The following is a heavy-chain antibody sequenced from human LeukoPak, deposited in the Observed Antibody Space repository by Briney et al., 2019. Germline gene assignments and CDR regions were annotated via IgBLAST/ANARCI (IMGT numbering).Heavy chain of an antibody. CDR2: IWSDGSNK. J-gene: IGHJ4*02. D-gene: IGHD4-17*01. V-gene: IGHV3-33*01. Sequence: GGSLRLSCAASGFTFSRYGMHWVRQAPGKGLEWAAVIWSDGSNKYYADSVKGRFTISRDNSKNTLYLQMNTLTAEDTAVYYCASFMTTVSISDYWGQGTLVTVSS. CDR3: ASFMTTVSISDY. CDR1: GFTFSRYG.